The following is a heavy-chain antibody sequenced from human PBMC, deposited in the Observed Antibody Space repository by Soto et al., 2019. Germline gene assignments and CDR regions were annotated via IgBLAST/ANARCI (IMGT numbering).Heavy chain of an antibody. V-gene: IGHV3-74*03. J-gene: IGHJ5*02. CDR3: ARGDHGYSYGKVDL. Sequence: GGSLRLPCEAAGFTFTLYWMHWVRQAPGKGLVWVSRVNSYGTGTMYADSVKGRFTVSRDNAKNSVFLQMDSLRAEDAGVYFCARGDHGYSYGKVDLWGQGTLVTVSS. D-gene: IGHD5-18*01. CDR1: GFTFTLYW. CDR2: VNSYGTGT.